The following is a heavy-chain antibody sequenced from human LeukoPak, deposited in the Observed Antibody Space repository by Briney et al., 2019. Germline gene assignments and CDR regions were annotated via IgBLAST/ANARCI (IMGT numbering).Heavy chain of an antibody. V-gene: IGHV1-46*01. J-gene: IGHJ5*02. D-gene: IGHD3-3*01. CDR3: ARSKTPRSSTIFGVVIKGGVFDP. CDR1: GYTFSTYY. CDR2: INPSDGAA. Sequence: GASVKVSGKASGYTFSTYYLHWLRQAPGQGLEWLGIINPSDGAASYAQKFQGRVTLTADSSTSTVYMELLSLRSEDTAMYYCARSKTPRSSTIFGVVIKGGVFDPWGQGTLVTVSS.